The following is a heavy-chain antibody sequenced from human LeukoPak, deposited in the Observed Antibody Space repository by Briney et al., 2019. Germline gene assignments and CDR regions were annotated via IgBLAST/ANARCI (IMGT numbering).Heavy chain of an antibody. V-gene: IGHV4-34*01. D-gene: IGHD3-22*01. CDR2: INHSGST. Sequence: SETLSLTCAVYGGSFSGYYWSWIRQPPGKGLEWIGAINHSGSTNYNPSLKSRVTISVDTSKNQFSLKLSSVTAADTAVYYCARVNYYDSSGYYYGPSYYFDYWGQGTLVTVSS. CDR1: GGSFSGYY. J-gene: IGHJ4*02. CDR3: ARVNYYDSSGYYYGPSYYFDY.